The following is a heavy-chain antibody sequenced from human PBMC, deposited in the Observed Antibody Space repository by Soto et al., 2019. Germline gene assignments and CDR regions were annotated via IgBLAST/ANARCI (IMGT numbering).Heavy chain of an antibody. J-gene: IGHJ4*02. CDR3: AREGDCSSTSCHLYFDY. CDR2: IIPIFGTA. V-gene: IGHV1-69*06. Sequence: QVQLVQSGAEVKKPGYSVKVSCKASGGTFSSYAISWVRQAPGQGLEWMGGIIPIFGTANYAQKFQGRVTITADKSTSTAYMELSSLRSEDTAVYYCAREGDCSSTSCHLYFDYWGQGSLVTVSS. D-gene: IGHD2-2*01. CDR1: GGTFSSYA.